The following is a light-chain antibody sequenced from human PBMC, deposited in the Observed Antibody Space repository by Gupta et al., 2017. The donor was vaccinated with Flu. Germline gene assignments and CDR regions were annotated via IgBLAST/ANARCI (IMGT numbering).Light chain of an antibody. Sequence: DVVMTQSPLSLPVALGQPASISCRSSQSLVYSDGNTVLHWFQQRPGQSPRRLIYLGSPRDCGVPDRFSGSGSGTDFTLKISRVEAEDVGVYCCRQCEHWPWAFGQGTKVEIK. CDR2: LGS. CDR1: QSLVYSDGNTV. V-gene: IGKV2-30*01. J-gene: IGKJ1*01. CDR3: RQCEHWPWA.